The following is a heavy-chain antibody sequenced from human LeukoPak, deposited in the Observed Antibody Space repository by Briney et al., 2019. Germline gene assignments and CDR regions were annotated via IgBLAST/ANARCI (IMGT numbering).Heavy chain of an antibody. V-gene: IGHV4-59*01. D-gene: IGHD3-22*01. CDR3: ARVLRDYYDSSGYYSL. Sequence: PSETLSLTCTVSGGSISSYYWSWIRQPPGKGLEWIGYIYYSGSTNYNPSLKSRVTISVDTSKNQFSLKLSSVTAADTAVYYCARVLRDYYDSSGYYSLWGQGTLVTVSS. CDR1: GGSISSYY. J-gene: IGHJ4*02. CDR2: IYYSGST.